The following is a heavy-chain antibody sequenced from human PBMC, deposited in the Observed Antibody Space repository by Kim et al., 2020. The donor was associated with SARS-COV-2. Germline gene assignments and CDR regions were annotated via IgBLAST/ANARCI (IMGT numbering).Heavy chain of an antibody. D-gene: IGHD2-2*01. J-gene: IGHJ4*03. CDR3: ARGVFSWYIGVVPAVAPCHFVY. V-gene: IGHV4-34*01. Sequence: SETFSLTCAVYGVSFSCYYWSWIRQPPGKGLEWIGEINHSGSTNYNTSLKSRVTITVDTSKNQFTLKLSSVTAADTSVYHCARGVFSWYIGVVPAVAPCHFVYWCHGTLVSVLS. CDR1: GVSFSCYY. CDR2: INHSGST.